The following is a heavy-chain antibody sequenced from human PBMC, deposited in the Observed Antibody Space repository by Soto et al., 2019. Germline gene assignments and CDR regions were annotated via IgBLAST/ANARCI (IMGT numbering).Heavy chain of an antibody. V-gene: IGHV1-3*01. CDR1: GYTFTSYA. Sequence: ASVKVSCKASGYTFTSYARHWVRQAPGQRLEWMGWINAGNGNTKYSQKFQGRVTITRDTSASTAYMELSSLRSEDTAVFYCARSPSMVPFDYWGQGTLVTVSS. D-gene: IGHD3-10*01. CDR2: INAGNGNT. J-gene: IGHJ4*02. CDR3: ARSPSMVPFDY.